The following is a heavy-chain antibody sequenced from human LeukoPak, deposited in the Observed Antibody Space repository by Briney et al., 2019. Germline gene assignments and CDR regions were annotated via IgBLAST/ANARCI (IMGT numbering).Heavy chain of an antibody. V-gene: IGHV1-2*02. CDR1: GYTFTGYY. CDR2: INPNSGGT. D-gene: IGHD3-22*01. J-gene: IGHJ4*02. CDR3: ARDGSSDSSGYYY. Sequence: GASVKASCKASGYTFTGYYMHWVRQAPGQGLEWMGWINPNSGGTNYAQKFQGRVTMTRDTSISTAYMELSRLRSDDTAVYYCARDGSSDSSGYYYWGQGTLVTVSS.